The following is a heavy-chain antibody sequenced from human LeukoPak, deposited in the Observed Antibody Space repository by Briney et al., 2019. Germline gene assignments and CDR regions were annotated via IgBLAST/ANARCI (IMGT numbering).Heavy chain of an antibody. V-gene: IGHV4-59*01. CDR3: ARGKYYFDY. CDR1: VDSISDYY. J-gene: IGHJ4*02. Sequence: ASETLSFNCTVSVDSISDYYGSWIRQPPGKGLQWIGYTYYSGNTHYNPSLQSRLTTSLDSSKNQFSLKLSSVTAADTAVYYCARGKYYFDYWSQGTLVTVHS. CDR2: TYYSGNT.